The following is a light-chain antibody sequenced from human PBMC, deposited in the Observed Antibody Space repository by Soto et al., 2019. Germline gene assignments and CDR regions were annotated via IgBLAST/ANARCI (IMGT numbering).Light chain of an antibody. CDR3: QQYNNGPRT. V-gene: IGKV3-15*01. J-gene: IGKJ4*02. Sequence: EIVMTQSPATLAVSPGERTTLSCRASRSVSSNLAWYQQKPGQAPRRLIYGASARATGIPARFSGSGSGIEFTLVIASLQSEDFAVYDCQQYNNGPRTVGRGPKVAI. CDR2: GAS. CDR1: RSVSSN.